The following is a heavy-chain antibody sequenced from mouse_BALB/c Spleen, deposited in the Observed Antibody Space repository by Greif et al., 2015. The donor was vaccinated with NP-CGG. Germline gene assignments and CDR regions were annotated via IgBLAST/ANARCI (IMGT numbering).Heavy chain of an antibody. CDR2: IDPENGNT. Sequence: VQLQQSGAELVRPGALVKLSCKASGFNIKDYCMHWVKQRPEQGLEWIGWIDPENGNTIYDPKFQGKASITADTSSNTAYLQLSSLTSEDTAVYYCAYGNYFDYWGQGTTLTVPS. CDR3: AYGNYFDY. J-gene: IGHJ2*01. V-gene: IGHV14-1*02. CDR1: GFNIKDYC. D-gene: IGHD2-1*01.